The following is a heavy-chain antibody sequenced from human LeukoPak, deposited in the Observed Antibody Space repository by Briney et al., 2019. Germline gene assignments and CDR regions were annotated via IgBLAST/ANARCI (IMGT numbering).Heavy chain of an antibody. J-gene: IGHJ5*02. CDR3: AGRIQLWLGFDP. D-gene: IGHD5-18*01. CDR2: INYSGST. V-gene: IGHV4-39*07. Sequence: SETLSLTCTVSGGSISSSNYYWGWIRQPPGKGLEWIGSINYSGSTYYNPSLKSRVSISIDTSKNQFSLKLTSVTAADTAVYYCAGRIQLWLGFDPWGQGTLVTVSS. CDR1: GGSISSSNYY.